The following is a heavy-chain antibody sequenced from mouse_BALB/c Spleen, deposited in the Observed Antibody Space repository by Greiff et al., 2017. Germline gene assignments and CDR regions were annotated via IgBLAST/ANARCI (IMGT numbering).Heavy chain of an antibody. V-gene: IGHV5-4*02. CDR1: GFTFSDYY. J-gene: IGHJ4*01. CDR3: ARITTATDYYAMDY. CDR2: ISDGGSYT. D-gene: IGHD1-2*01. Sequence: EVKLVESGGGLVKPGGSLKLSCAASGFTFSDYYMYWVRQTPEKRLEWVATISDGGSYTYYPDSVKGRFTISRDNAKNNLYLQMSSLKSEDTAMYYCARITTATDYYAMDYWGQGTSVTVSS.